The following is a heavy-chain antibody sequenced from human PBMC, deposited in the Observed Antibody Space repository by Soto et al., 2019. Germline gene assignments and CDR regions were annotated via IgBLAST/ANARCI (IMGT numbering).Heavy chain of an antibody. CDR3: TRSRRSILMVYGFGGMDV. V-gene: IGHV3-23*01. D-gene: IGHD2-8*01. J-gene: IGHJ6*02. CDR1: GFTVGSHA. CDR2: ISGSGDGT. Sequence: GGSLRLSCAASGFTVGSHAMSWVRQAPGKGLEWVSSISGSGDGTYYGDSVKGRFTISRDSSSSTLYLQMDNLRGEDTAVYFCTRSRRSILMVYGFGGMDVWGQGTTVTVSS.